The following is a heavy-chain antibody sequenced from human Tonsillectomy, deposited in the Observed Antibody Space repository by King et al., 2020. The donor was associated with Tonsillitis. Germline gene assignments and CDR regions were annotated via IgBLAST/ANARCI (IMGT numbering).Heavy chain of an antibody. CDR2: IKSKAHGGTA. J-gene: IGHJ4*02. CDR1: GFTFSSAW. CDR3: TTLDHSGLFDV. Sequence: VQLVESGGGLGKPGGSLRLSCAASGFTFSSAWMNWVRQAPGKGLEWVGRIKSKAHGGTADYAAPVEGRFTISRDDSKKTLSLQMNSLKTEDTAVYYGTTLDHSGLFDVGGRGTLVTVSS. D-gene: IGHD1-1*01. V-gene: IGHV3-15*01.